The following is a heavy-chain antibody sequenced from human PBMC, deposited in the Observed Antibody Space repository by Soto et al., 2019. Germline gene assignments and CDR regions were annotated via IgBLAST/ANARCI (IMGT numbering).Heavy chain of an antibody. CDR1: GFTFSSYS. J-gene: IGHJ6*02. CDR2: ISSSSSYI. V-gene: IGHV3-21*01. Sequence: EVQLVESGGGLVKPGGSLRLSCAASGFTFSSYSMNWVRQAPGKGLEWVSSISSSSSYIYYADSVKGRFTISRDNAKNSLYLQMNSLRAEDTAVYYCARDLTGTSRLYYYYGMDVWGQGTTVTVSS. D-gene: IGHD1-7*01. CDR3: ARDLTGTSRLYYYYGMDV.